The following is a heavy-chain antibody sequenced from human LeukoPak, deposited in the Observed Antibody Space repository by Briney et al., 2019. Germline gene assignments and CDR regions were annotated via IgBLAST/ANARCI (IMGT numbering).Heavy chain of an antibody. D-gene: IGHD3-10*01. Sequence: GASVKVSCTASGYTFTGYYMHWVRQAPGQGLEWMGWINPNSGGTNYAQKFQGRVTMTRDTSISTAYMELSRLRSDDTAVYYCASTTCGYGSGSYRIDYWGQGTLVTVSS. CDR2: INPNSGGT. V-gene: IGHV1-2*02. CDR3: ASTTCGYGSGSYRIDY. J-gene: IGHJ4*02. CDR1: GYTFTGYY.